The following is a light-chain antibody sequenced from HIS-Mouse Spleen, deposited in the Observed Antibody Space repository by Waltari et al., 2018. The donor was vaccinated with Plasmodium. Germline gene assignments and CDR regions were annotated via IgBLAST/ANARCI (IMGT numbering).Light chain of an antibody. CDR3: QQYNNWPRGT. J-gene: IGKJ1*01. CDR2: GAS. Sequence: EIVMTQSPATLSVSPGERATLSCRASQSVSSNLACYQQKPGQAPRLLIYGASTRATGIPARFSGSGSGTEFTLIISSMQSEDFAVYYCQQYNNWPRGTFGQGTKVEIK. V-gene: IGKV3-15*01. CDR1: QSVSSN.